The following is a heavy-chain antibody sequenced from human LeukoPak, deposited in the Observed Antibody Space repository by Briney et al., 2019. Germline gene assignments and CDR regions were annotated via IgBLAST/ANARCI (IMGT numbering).Heavy chain of an antibody. D-gene: IGHD3-10*01. V-gene: IGHV4-59*01. J-gene: IGHJ5*02. CDR2: IYYSGST. Sequence: SETLSLTCTVSGGSICSYYWSWMRQPPGKGREWVGYIYYSGSTNDNPSLKSRVTTSVDTSKNQFSLKQSSVTAADTAVYYCAREGYYGSGTNWFDPWGQGTLVTVSS. CDR3: AREGYYGSGTNWFDP. CDR1: GGSICSYY.